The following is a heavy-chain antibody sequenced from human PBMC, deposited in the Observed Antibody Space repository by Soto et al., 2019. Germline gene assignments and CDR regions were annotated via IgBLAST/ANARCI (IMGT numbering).Heavy chain of an antibody. CDR3: ARGGGYDSFDF. CDR1: GGSINTFY. CDR2: IFSSGST. Sequence: PSETLSLTGTVSGGSINTFYWSWVRQPAGKGLEWIGRIFSSGSTSFNPSLESRVAMSVDTSKNQFSLSLSSMTAADKAVYYCARGGGYDSFDFWGQGIQVTVSS. D-gene: IGHD2-15*01. J-gene: IGHJ4*02. V-gene: IGHV4-4*07.